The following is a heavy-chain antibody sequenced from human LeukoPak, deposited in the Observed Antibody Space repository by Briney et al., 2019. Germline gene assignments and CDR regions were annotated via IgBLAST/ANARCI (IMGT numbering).Heavy chain of an antibody. Sequence: SVKVSCKASGGTFSCYAISWVRQAPGQGLEWMGRIIPIFGTANYAQKFQGRVTITTDESTSTAYMELSSLRSEDTAVYYCAREYYYDSSGYSDAFDIWGQGTMVSVSS. J-gene: IGHJ3*02. CDR1: GGTFSCYA. D-gene: IGHD3-22*01. CDR3: AREYYYDSSGYSDAFDI. CDR2: IIPIFGTA. V-gene: IGHV1-69*05.